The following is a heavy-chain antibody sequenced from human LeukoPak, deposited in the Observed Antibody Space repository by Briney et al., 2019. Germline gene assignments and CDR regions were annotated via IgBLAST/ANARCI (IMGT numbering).Heavy chain of an antibody. J-gene: IGHJ5*02. CDR1: VFTLSSTS. CDR3: AREVDNWFDA. V-gene: IGHV3-48*01. D-gene: IGHD5-12*01. CDR2: IRNSSSTI. Sequence: GGSLRLSCAASVFTLSSTSTNWVSHAPEKGLEWVSYIRNSSSTIYYADSVKGRFTISRDNSKNTVYLQMNSLRVEDTAVYYCAREVDNWFDAWGQGTLVTVSS.